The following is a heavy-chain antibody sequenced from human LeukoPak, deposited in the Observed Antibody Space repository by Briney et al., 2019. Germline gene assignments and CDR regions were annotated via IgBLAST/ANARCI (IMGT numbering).Heavy chain of an antibody. D-gene: IGHD3-10*01. V-gene: IGHV3-23*01. CDR2: ISGSGGST. CDR3: ARELRITMVRGVITPPGYGMDV. Sequence: PGGSLRLSCAASGFTFSSYAMSWVRQAPGKGLEWVSAISGSGGSTYYADSVKGRFTISRDNSKNTLYLQMNSLRAGDTAVYYCARELRITMVRGVITPPGYGMDVWGQGTTVTVSS. J-gene: IGHJ6*02. CDR1: GFTFSSYA.